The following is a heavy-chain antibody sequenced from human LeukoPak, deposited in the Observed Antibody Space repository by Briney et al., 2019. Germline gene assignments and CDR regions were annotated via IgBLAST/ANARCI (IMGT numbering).Heavy chain of an antibody. CDR2: ISSSSSSI. CDR3: ARASGDIVETATMGSY. CDR1: GFTFSSYS. D-gene: IGHD5-18*01. V-gene: IGHV3-21*01. Sequence: GSLRLSCAASGFTFSSYSMNWVRQAPGKGLEWVSSISSSSSSIYYADSVKGRFTISRDNAKNSLHLQMNSLRAEDTAVYYCARASGDIVETATMGSYWGQGTLVTVSS. J-gene: IGHJ4*02.